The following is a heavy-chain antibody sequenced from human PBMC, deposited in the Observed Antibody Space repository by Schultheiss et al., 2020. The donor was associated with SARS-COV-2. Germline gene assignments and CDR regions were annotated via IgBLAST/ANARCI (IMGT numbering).Heavy chain of an antibody. D-gene: IGHD3-22*01. V-gene: IGHV3-23*01. CDR3: AKDLENYDSSGYFDY. J-gene: IGHJ4*02. Sequence: GGSLRLSCAASGFTFSSYSMSWVRQAPGKGLEWVSAISGSGGSTYYADSVKGRFTISRDNSKNTLYLQMNSLRAEDTAVYYCAKDLENYDSSGYFDYWGQGTLVTVSS. CDR1: GFTFSSYS. CDR2: ISGSGGST.